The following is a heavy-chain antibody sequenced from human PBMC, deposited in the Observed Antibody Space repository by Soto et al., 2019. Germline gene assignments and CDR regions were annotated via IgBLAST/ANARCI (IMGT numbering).Heavy chain of an antibody. V-gene: IGHV1-69*13. Sequence: SVKVSCKASGGTFSSYAISWVRQAPGQGLEWMGGIIPIFGTANYAQKFQGRVTITADESTSTAYMELSSLRSEDTAVYYCARPRPDIAAPTDYYYYGMGVWGQGTTVTVSS. CDR1: GGTFSSYA. CDR3: ARPRPDIAAPTDYYYYGMGV. D-gene: IGHD6-6*01. CDR2: IIPIFGTA. J-gene: IGHJ6*02.